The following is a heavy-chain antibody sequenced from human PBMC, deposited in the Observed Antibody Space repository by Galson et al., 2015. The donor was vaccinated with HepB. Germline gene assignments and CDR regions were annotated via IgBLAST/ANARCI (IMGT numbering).Heavy chain of an antibody. CDR1: GGTFSSSA. Sequence: SVKVSCKASGGTFSSSAISWVRQAPGQGLEWMGGIITIFGTANYAQKFQGRVTITADESTRTAYMELSSLRSEDTAVYYCAGGYCNTTICHAPGRVVSWGQGTLVTVSS. CDR3: AGGYCNTTICHAPGRVVS. V-gene: IGHV1-69*13. CDR2: IITIFGTA. D-gene: IGHD2-2*03. J-gene: IGHJ5*02.